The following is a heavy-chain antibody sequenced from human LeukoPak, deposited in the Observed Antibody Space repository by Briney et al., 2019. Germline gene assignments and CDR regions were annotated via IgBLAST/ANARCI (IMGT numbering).Heavy chain of an antibody. Sequence: GGSLRPSCAASGFSSSNYPMQWVRQAPGKGLEWVATISYDGSSRYSAASVKGRFTISRDNSKNTLSLQMNSLRVEDTAMYYCASPPGRPNGDWGQGTLVTVSS. V-gene: IGHV3-30*04. D-gene: IGHD7-27*01. CDR3: ASPPGRPNGD. J-gene: IGHJ4*02. CDR1: GFSSSNYP. CDR2: ISYDGSSR.